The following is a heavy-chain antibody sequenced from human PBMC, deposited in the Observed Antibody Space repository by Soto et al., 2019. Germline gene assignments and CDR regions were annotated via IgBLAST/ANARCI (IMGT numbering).Heavy chain of an antibody. Sequence: PGGSLRLSCAASGFTFSSYAMNWVRQAPGKGLEWVSVISGSGGSTYYADSVKGRFTISRDNSKNTLYLQMNSLRAEDTAVYYCARGLIYDXSGYYFDYWGQGTLVTVSS. D-gene: IGHD3-22*01. CDR2: ISGSGGST. CDR1: GFTFSSYA. V-gene: IGHV3-23*01. J-gene: IGHJ4*02. CDR3: ARGLIYDXSGYYFDY.